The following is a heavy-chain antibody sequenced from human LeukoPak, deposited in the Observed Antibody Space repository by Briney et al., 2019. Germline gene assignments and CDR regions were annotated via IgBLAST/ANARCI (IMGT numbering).Heavy chain of an antibody. CDR2: ISSSSNYI. Sequence: GGSLRLSCAASGFTFSSYSMNWVRQAPGKGLEWVSSISSSSNYIYYADSVKGRFTISRDNAKNSLYLQMNSLRAEDTAVYYCARDRIAVAGPEGAFDIWGQGTMVTVSS. CDR1: GFTFSSYS. D-gene: IGHD6-19*01. V-gene: IGHV3-21*01. J-gene: IGHJ3*02. CDR3: ARDRIAVAGPEGAFDI.